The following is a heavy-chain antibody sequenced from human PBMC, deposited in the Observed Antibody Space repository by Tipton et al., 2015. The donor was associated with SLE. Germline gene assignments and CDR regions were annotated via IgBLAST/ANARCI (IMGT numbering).Heavy chain of an antibody. Sequence: SLRLSCAASGFTFNSYSMHWVRQAPGKGLEWVAVIWYDGSCKYYGDSVKGRFTISRDNSKNTLYLQMNSLRDEDTAVYYCAKEGGDDSSGYMHYWGQGTLVTVSP. CDR3: AKEGGDDSSGYMHY. V-gene: IGHV3-33*06. CDR1: GFTFNSYS. CDR2: IWYDGSCK. J-gene: IGHJ4*02. D-gene: IGHD3-22*01.